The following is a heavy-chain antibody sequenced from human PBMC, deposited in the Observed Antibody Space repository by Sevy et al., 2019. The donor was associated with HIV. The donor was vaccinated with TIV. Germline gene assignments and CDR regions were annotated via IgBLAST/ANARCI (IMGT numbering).Heavy chain of an antibody. Sequence: GGSLRLSCGASGFTFSSYWMHWVRQAPGKGLVWVSRINTDGTITNNADSVQGRFTISRDNAKNTLYLQMNSLRVEDTAIYYCARGGSLGAFDIWGQGTMVTVSS. V-gene: IGHV3-74*01. CDR2: INTDGTIT. CDR1: GFTFSSYW. J-gene: IGHJ3*02. D-gene: IGHD1-26*01. CDR3: ARGGSLGAFDI.